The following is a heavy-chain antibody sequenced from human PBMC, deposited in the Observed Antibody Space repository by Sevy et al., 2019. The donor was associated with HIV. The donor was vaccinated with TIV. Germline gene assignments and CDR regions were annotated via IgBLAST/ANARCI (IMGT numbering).Heavy chain of an antibody. V-gene: IGHV3-7*01. CDR3: ARDTGGIGMDV. CDR2: IKHDGSDK. D-gene: IGHD6-13*01. CDR1: GFTFSSHW. Sequence: GGSLRLSCAASGFTFSSHWMSWVRQAPGKGLEWVANIKHDGSDKYYVDSVKGRFTISRDNAKNSLSLQMNSLRAEDTAVYYCARDTGGIGMDVWGQRTTVTVSS. J-gene: IGHJ6*02.